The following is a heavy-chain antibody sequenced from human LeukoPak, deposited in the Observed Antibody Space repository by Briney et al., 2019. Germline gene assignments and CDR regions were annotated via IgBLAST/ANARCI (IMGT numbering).Heavy chain of an antibody. J-gene: IGHJ4*02. CDR1: GFTFSNYW. D-gene: IGHD1-26*01. CDR3: ARDQVRALDS. CDR2: INIDGSRT. V-gene: IGHV3-74*01. Sequence: PGGSLSLSCAASGFTFSNYWIHWVRQAPGKGLVWVSRINIDGSRTNYTNSVKGRFTISRDNAKNTLYLQMNSLRAEDTAVYYCARDQVRALDSWGQGTLVTVSS.